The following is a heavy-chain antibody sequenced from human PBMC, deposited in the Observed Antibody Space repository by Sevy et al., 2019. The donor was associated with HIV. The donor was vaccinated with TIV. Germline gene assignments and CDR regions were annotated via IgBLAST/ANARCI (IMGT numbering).Heavy chain of an antibody. CDR3: ARGGGYCGGDCYSIDY. CDR1: GFTLSSYD. D-gene: IGHD2-21*02. CDR2: IWHDGTIK. J-gene: IGHJ4*02. V-gene: IGHV3-33*08. Sequence: GGSLRLSCAASGFTLSSYDMHWVRQAPGKGLEWVALIWHDGTIKYYADSVKGRFTISRDNSKDTLFLQMNSLTPEDTAVYYCARGGGYCGGDCYSIDYWGQGALVTVSS.